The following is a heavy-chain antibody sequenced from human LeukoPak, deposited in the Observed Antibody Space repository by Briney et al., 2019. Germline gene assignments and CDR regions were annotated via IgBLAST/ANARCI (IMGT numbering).Heavy chain of an antibody. CDR2: ISYSGNT. CDR1: GGSISSSSFY. J-gene: IGHJ5*02. CDR3: AKLGNYYGSGSYPFDP. Sequence: PSETLSLTCTVSGGSISSSSFYWGWIRQPPGKRLEWIGTISYSGNTFYNPSLRSRVTISVDTSKNQFSLQLSSVTAADTAVYYCAKLGNYYGSGSYPFDPWGQGTLVTVSS. V-gene: IGHV4-39*01. D-gene: IGHD3-10*01.